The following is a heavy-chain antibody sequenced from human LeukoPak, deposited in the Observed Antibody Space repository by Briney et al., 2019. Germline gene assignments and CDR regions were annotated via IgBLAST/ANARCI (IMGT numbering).Heavy chain of an antibody. CDR3: ARQMVRGVISWFDP. D-gene: IGHD3-10*01. V-gene: IGHV4-4*02. Sequence: SETLSLTCGVSGGSITTTNFWSWVRQAPGQGLEWIGEISLSGLTNYNSSLSSRVTISVDTSKNQFSLKLSSVTAADTAVYYCARQMVRGVISWFDPWGQGTLVTVSS. J-gene: IGHJ5*02. CDR2: ISLSGLT. CDR1: GGSITTTNF.